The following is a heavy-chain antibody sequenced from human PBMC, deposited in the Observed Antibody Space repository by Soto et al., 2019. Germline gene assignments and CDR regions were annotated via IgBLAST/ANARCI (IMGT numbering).Heavy chain of an antibody. J-gene: IGHJ4*02. CDR1: GGSISSGGYY. CDR3: ARTGAGCGLEIDY. D-gene: IGHD6-19*01. Sequence: QVQLQESGPGLVKPSQTLSLTCTVSGGSISSGGYYWSWIRQHPGKGLEWIGYIYYSGSTYYNPSLKIRVTISVDMSKYQFFLKLSSVTAADTAVYYCARTGAGCGLEIDYWGQGTLVTVSS. CDR2: IYYSGST. V-gene: IGHV4-31*03.